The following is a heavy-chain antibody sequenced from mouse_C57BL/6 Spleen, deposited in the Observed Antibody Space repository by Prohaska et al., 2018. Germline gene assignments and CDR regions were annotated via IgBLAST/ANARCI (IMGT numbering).Heavy chain of an antibody. CDR3: ARGALGNYNFDY. Sequence: PGTSVKFSCNASGYTFTSYWMHWVKQRPGQGLEWIGVIDPSDSYTNYNQKFKGKATLTVDTSSSTAYMQLSSLTSEDSAVYYCARGALGNYNFDYWGQGTTLTVSS. CDR1: GYTFTSYW. J-gene: IGHJ2*01. D-gene: IGHD2-1*01. CDR2: IDPSDSYT. V-gene: IGHV1-59*01.